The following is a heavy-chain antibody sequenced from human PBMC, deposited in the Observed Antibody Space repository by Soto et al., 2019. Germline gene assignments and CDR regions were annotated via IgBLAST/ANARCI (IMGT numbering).Heavy chain of an antibody. J-gene: IGHJ4*02. Sequence: SETLSLTCTDSGASINSGGYYWSWIRQLPGKGLEWIGYIYFSGSTYYNPSLQSRLTISLDTSQNQFSLKLSSVTAADTAVYYCAAGDAWAVLLAYWGQGTLVTVSS. CDR1: GASINSGGYY. CDR2: IYFSGST. CDR3: AAGDAWAVLLAY. D-gene: IGHD4-17*01. V-gene: IGHV4-31*03.